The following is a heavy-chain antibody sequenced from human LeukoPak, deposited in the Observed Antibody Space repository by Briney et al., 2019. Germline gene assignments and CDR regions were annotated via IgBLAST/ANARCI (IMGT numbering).Heavy chain of an antibody. J-gene: IGHJ4*02. D-gene: IGHD6-19*01. Sequence: PSETLSLTCAVSGVAFSNYYWSWVRQSPRQGLEWIGEINHSGYTNYNPSVKSRVTMSIDTSKNQFSLLLTSVTAADAGVYYCTRAVAGHPDWGQGTLVTVSS. CDR1: GVAFSNYY. CDR2: INHSGYT. CDR3: TRAVAGHPD. V-gene: IGHV4-34*01.